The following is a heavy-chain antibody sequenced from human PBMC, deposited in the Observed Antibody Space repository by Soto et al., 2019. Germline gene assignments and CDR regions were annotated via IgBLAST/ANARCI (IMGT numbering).Heavy chain of an antibody. CDR3: ARDLGSSSFDY. Sequence: PSETLSLTCSVSDDSINSDRYYWGWIRQHPGKGLEWIGSIYYRGSAYYNPSLKTRVTISVDTSKNQFSLKLSSVTAADTAVYYCARDLGSSSFDYWGQGTLVTVSS. J-gene: IGHJ4*02. V-gene: IGHV4-39*07. CDR1: DDSINSDRYY. D-gene: IGHD6-13*01. CDR2: IYYRGSA.